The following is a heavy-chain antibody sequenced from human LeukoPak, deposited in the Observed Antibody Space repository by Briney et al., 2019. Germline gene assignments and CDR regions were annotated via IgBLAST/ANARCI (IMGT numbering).Heavy chain of an antibody. V-gene: IGHV4-59*01. CDR3: ARILHYYDSSGYYYLFDY. CDR1: GGSIGSYY. CDR2: IYYSGST. D-gene: IGHD3-22*01. J-gene: IGHJ4*02. Sequence: PSETLSLTCTVSGGSIGSYYWSWIRQPPGKGLEWIGYIYYSGSTNYNPSLKSRVTISVDTSKNQFSLKLSSVTAADTAVYYCARILHYYDSSGYYYLFDYWGQGTLVTVSS.